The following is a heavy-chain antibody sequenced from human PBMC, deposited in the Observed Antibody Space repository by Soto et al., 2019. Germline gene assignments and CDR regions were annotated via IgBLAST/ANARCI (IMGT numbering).Heavy chain of an antibody. Sequence: TSETLSLTCTVSCASITTYYWSWFRQPPGQGLESLGYIYHTGVTNSNPSLRGRLSISIDTAKNQFSLKLSSVTSADTAIYYCARTARVPDFWGPGILVTVSS. D-gene: IGHD2-2*01. CDR1: CASITTYY. CDR2: IYHTGVT. CDR3: ARTARVPDF. J-gene: IGHJ4*02. V-gene: IGHV4-59*01.